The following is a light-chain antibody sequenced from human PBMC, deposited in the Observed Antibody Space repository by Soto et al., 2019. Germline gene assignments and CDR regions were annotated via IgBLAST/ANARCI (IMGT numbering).Light chain of an antibody. J-gene: IGKJ5*01. CDR1: QSVTSSY. Sequence: EIVLTQSPGTLSLSPGERATLSCRASQSVTSSYLTWYQQKPGQAPRLLIYGASTRAAGIPDRFSGSGSGTDSTLTSSSLEPEDFAVYYCQQYGKLPITFGQGTRLDIK. CDR3: QQYGKLPIT. CDR2: GAS. V-gene: IGKV3-20*01.